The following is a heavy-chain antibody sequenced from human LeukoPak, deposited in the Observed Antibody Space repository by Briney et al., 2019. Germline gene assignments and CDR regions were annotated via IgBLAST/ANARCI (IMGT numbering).Heavy chain of an antibody. CDR3: AKDLNRGLPDY. Sequence: GGSLRLSCAASGFTFSNYAMTWARQTAEKGLEWVSSISGSGDRTYYAGSVKGRFTISRDNSKNTLYLQMSSLRAEDTAVYYCAKDLNRGLPDYWGQGTLVTVSS. V-gene: IGHV3-23*01. J-gene: IGHJ4*02. CDR1: GFTFSNYA. CDR2: ISGSGDRT. D-gene: IGHD2-21*01.